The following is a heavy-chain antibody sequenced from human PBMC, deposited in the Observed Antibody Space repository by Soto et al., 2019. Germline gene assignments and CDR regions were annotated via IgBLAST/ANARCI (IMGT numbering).Heavy chain of an antibody. J-gene: IGHJ6*02. CDR3: ARLRYYYGSGGDYYYGMDV. V-gene: IGHV4-59*08. Sequence: SETLSLTCTVSGGSISSYYWSWIRQPPGKGLEWIGYIYYSGSTNYNPSLKSRVTISVDTSKNQFSLKLSSVTAADTAVYYCARLRYYYGSGGDYYYGMDVWGQGTTVT. CDR2: IYYSGST. CDR1: GGSISSYY. D-gene: IGHD3-10*01.